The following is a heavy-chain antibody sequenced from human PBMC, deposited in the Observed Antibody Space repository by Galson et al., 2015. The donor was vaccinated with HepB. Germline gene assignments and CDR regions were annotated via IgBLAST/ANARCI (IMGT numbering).Heavy chain of an antibody. V-gene: IGHV1-18*01. CDR2: ISAYNGNT. CDR1: GYTFTSYG. D-gene: IGHD3-3*01. J-gene: IGHJ6*03. CDR3: ARVPYYDFWSGYWRDYYYYYYMDV. Sequence: SVKVSCKASGYTFTSYGISWVRQAPGQGLEWMGWISAYNGNTNYAQKLQGRVTMTTDTSTSTAYMELRSLRSDDTAVYYCARVPYYDFWSGYWRDYYYYYYMDVWGKGTTVTVSS.